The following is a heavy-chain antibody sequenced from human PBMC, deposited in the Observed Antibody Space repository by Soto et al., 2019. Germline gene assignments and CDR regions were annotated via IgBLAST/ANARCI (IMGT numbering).Heavy chain of an antibody. J-gene: IGHJ1*01. V-gene: IGHV3-74*01. CDR2: INSDGSST. Sequence: EVQLVESGGGLVQPGGSLRLSCAASGFTFSSYWMHWVRQAPGKGLVWVSRINSDGSSTSYADSVKCRFTISRDNAKNTLYLQMNSLRAEDTAVYYCARDSGDSNAEYFQHWGQGTLVTVSS. CDR3: ARDSGDSNAEYFQH. D-gene: IGHD2-21*02. CDR1: GFTFSSYW.